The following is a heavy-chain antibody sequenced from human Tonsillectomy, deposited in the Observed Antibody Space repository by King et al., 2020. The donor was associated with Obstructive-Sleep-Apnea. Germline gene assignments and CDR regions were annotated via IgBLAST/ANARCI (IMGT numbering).Heavy chain of an antibody. D-gene: IGHD5-12*01. CDR1: GFTFSRYA. CDR2: ISYDGSNK. V-gene: IGHV3-30-3*01. Sequence: VQLVQSGGGVVQPGRSLRLSCAASGFTFSRYAMHWVRQAPGKGLEWVAVISYDGSNKYYADSVKGRFTISRDNSKNTLYLQMNSLRAEDTAVYYCARDGGEYSGYELDYYYYYCGRDVWGRGTTVTVSS. CDR3: ARDGGEYSGYELDYYYYYCGRDV. J-gene: IGHJ6*02.